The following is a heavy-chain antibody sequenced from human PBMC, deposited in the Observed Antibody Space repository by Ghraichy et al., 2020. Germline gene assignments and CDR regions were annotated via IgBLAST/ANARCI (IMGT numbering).Heavy chain of an antibody. Sequence: GSLRLSCAASGFTFSSYAMHWVRQAPGKGLEYVSAISSDGGSTYYADSVKGRFTISRDNSKNTLYLQMNSLRAEDTAVYYCARDAGDLYWYFDLWGRGTLVTVSS. CDR3: ARDAGDLYWYFDL. CDR2: ISSDGGST. J-gene: IGHJ2*01. D-gene: IGHD7-27*01. CDR1: GFTFSSYA. V-gene: IGHV3-64*02.